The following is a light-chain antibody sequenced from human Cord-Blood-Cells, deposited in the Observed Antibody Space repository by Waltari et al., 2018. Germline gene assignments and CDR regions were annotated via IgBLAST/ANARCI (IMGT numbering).Light chain of an antibody. J-gene: IGKJ2*01. V-gene: IGKV1-39*01. CDR1: QGISSY. Sequence: DIQMTQSPSSLSASVGDRVTITCQAGQGISSYLNWYQQKPGKAPKLLIYAASSLQSGVPSRFSGSGSGTDFTLTISSLKPEDFATYYCQQSYSTPLYTFGQGTKLEIK. CDR3: QQSYSTPLYT. CDR2: AAS.